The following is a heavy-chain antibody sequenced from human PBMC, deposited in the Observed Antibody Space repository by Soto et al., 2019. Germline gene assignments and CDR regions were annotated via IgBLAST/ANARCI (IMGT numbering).Heavy chain of an antibody. CDR3: ARGQRFSDWFDP. J-gene: IGHJ5*02. CDR2: VYSSGGT. V-gene: IGHV4-4*07. Sequence: PSETLSLTCTVSGGSMSGFYWTWIRQPAGKGLEWIGRVYSSGGTHYSPSLKSRVTISLDTSKNQFSLRLLSVTGADTAVYFCARGQRFSDWFDPWGQGTLVTVSS. D-gene: IGHD3-3*01. CDR1: GGSMSGFY.